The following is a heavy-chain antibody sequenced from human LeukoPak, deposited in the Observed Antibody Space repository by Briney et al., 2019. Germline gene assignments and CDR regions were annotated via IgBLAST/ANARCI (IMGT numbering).Heavy chain of an antibody. J-gene: IGHJ6*03. V-gene: IGHV4-4*07. CDR2: IYTSGST. Sequence: SETLFLTCTGTDGYIIRYYRSWIRQPAGKGLEWIGRIYTSGSTNYNPSPKSRDTMSVDTSKNQFSLKLSSVTAADSVVYYCARGPPHCVGDFYYYYMDVWGKGTTVTVSS. CDR3: ARGPPHCVGDFYYYYMDV. D-gene: IGHD2-21*01. CDR1: DGYIIRYY.